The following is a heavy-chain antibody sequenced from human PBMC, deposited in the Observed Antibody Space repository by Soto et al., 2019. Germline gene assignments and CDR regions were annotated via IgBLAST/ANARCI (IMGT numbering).Heavy chain of an antibody. Sequence: SETLSLTCNVSGGSVRRGETYWGWIRQSPGNGLEWIGYIHDSGSTYYNPSLRSRVTMSLDMSKNQFSLQLSSVTAADTAVYFCARGYSSGNDHSWFDSWGQGTLVTVSS. J-gene: IGHJ5*01. CDR3: ARGYSSGNDHSWFDS. D-gene: IGHD3-22*01. CDR1: GGSVRRGETY. V-gene: IGHV4-30-4*01. CDR2: IHDSGST.